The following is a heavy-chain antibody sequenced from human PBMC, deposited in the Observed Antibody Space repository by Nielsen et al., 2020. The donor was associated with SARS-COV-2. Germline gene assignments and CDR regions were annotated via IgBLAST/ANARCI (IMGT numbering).Heavy chain of an antibody. CDR1: GFRFGNYG. CDR3: AKTEGLDF. Sequence: GGSLRLSCVASGFRFGNYGIHWVRQAPGKGLEWVAVIAYDGTETHYGDSVKGRFTISRDNSKNTLYLQMNSLRVEDTAVYYCAKTEGLDFWGQGTLVTVSS. V-gene: IGHV3-30*18. J-gene: IGHJ4*02. CDR2: IAYDGTET.